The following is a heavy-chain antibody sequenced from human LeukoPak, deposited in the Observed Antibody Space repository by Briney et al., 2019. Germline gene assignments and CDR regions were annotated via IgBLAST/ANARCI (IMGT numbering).Heavy chain of an antibody. CDR2: ISAYNGNT. J-gene: IGHJ4*02. D-gene: IGHD2-2*02. V-gene: IGHV1-18*01. CDR3: ARDIVVVPAAKPLDY. Sequence: GASVKVSCKASGYTFTSYGISWVRQAPGQGLEWMGWISAYNGNTNYAQKLQGRVTMTTHTSTSTAYMELRSLRSDDTAVYYCARDIVVVPAAKPLDYWGQGTLVTVSS. CDR1: GYTFTSYG.